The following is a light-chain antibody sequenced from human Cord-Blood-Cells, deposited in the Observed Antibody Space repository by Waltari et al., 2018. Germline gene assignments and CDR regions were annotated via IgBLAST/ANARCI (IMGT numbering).Light chain of an antibody. CDR1: SSNIGSNT. CDR2: SNT. CDR3: AAWDDSLNGRV. J-gene: IGLJ3*02. V-gene: IGLV1-44*01. Sequence: QSVLTQPPSASGTPGQRVTISCSGSSSNIGSNTVNWYQQLPGTAPKRLSYSNTQRPSGVPDRFSGSKSGTSASLAISGLQSEDEADYYCAAWDDSLNGRVFGGGTKLTVL.